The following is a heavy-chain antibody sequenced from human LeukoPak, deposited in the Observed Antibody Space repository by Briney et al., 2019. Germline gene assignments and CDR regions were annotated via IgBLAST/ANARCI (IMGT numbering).Heavy chain of an antibody. CDR3: ARICGSSGGSCYSAGFDY. V-gene: IGHV3-21*01. D-gene: IGHD2-15*01. CDR1: GFTFSSNW. CDR2: ISSSSSYI. Sequence: GGSLRLSCAASGFTFSSNWMSWVRQAPGKGLEWVSSISSSSSYIYYADSVRGRFTTSRDNAKNSLYLQMNSLRAEDTAVYYCARICGSSGGSCYSAGFDYWGQGTLVTVSS. J-gene: IGHJ4*02.